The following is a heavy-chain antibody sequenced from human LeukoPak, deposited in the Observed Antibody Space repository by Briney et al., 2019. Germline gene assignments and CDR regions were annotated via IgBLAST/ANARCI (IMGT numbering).Heavy chain of an antibody. D-gene: IGHD3-10*01. CDR3: ARVAVWFGESKHYYFDY. Sequence: GASVKVSCKASGYTFTSYGISWVRQAPGQGLEWMGWISAYNGNTNYAQKLQGRVTMTTDTSTSTVYMELSSLRSEDTAVYYCARVAVWFGESKHYYFDYWGQGTLVTVSS. V-gene: IGHV1-18*01. CDR2: ISAYNGNT. J-gene: IGHJ4*02. CDR1: GYTFTSYG.